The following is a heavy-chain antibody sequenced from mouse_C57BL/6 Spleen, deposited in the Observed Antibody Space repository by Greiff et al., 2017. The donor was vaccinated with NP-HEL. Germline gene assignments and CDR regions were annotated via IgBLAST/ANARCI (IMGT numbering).Heavy chain of an antibody. J-gene: IGHJ4*01. CDR2: IWGDGST. CDR1: GFSLNSYG. D-gene: IGHD2-2*01. Sequence: VQRVESGPGLVAPSQSLSITCTVSGFSLNSYGVSWVRQPPGKGLEWLGVIWGDGSTNYHSALISRLSISKDNSKSQVFLKLNSLQTDDTATYYCAKPSTMVHYYAMDYWGQGTSVTVSS. CDR3: AKPSTMVHYYAMDY. V-gene: IGHV2-3*01.